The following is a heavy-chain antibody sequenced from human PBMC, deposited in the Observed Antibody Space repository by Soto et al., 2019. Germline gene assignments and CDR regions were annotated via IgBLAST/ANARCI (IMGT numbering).Heavy chain of an antibody. CDR2: ISSSSYI. Sequence: EVQLVESGGGLVKPGGSLRLSCAASGFTFSSYSMNWVRQAPGKGLEWVSSISSSSYIYYADSVKGRFTISRDNAKNSLYLQMNSLRAEDTAVYYCARDTPDSGYDSGIIDYWGQGTLVTVSS. V-gene: IGHV3-21*01. D-gene: IGHD5-12*01. CDR1: GFTFSSYS. CDR3: ARDTPDSGYDSGIIDY. J-gene: IGHJ4*02.